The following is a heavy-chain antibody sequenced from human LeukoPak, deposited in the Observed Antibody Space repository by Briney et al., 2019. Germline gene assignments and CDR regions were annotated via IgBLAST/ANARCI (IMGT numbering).Heavy chain of an antibody. CDR1: GYTFTSYG. CDR2: ISAYNGNT. D-gene: IGHD2-2*01. Sequence: ASVKVSCEASGYTFTSYGISWVRQAPGQGLEWMGWISAYNGNTNYAQKLQGRVTMTTDTSTSIAYMELRSLRSDDTAVYYCARRGYCSSTSCDAFDIWGQGTMVTVSS. V-gene: IGHV1-18*01. J-gene: IGHJ3*02. CDR3: ARRGYCSSTSCDAFDI.